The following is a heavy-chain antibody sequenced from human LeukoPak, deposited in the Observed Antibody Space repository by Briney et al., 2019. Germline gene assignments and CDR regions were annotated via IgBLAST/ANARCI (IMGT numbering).Heavy chain of an antibody. CDR2: IIPIFGTA. V-gene: IGHV1-69*13. J-gene: IGHJ5*02. CDR3: ARERGYYDSSGLNWFDP. CDR1: GGTFSSFA. D-gene: IGHD3-22*01. Sequence: SVKVSCKASGGTFSSFAINWVRQAPGQGLEWMGGIIPIFGTANYAQKFQGRVTITADESTSTAYMELSSLRSEDTAVYYCARERGYYDSSGLNWFDPWGQGTLVTVSS.